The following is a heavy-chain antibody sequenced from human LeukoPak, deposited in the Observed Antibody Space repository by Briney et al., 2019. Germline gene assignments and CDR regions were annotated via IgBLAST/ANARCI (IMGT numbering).Heavy chain of an antibody. J-gene: IGHJ4*02. V-gene: IGHV3-30*02. Sequence: GGSLRLSCAASDFIFSNYDMHWVRQAPGKGLEWVALIRYDGRSEYYSGYMQGRFTVSRDNSKSNLYLSLNSLRPEDTAVYYCARTRLGTSTSFYFDLWGQGTLVTVSS. CDR3: ARTRLGTSTSFYFDL. CDR2: IRYDGRSE. CDR1: DFIFSNYD. D-gene: IGHD1-26*01.